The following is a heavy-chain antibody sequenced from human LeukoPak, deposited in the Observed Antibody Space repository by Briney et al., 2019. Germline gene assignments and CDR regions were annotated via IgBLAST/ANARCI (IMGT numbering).Heavy chain of an antibody. CDR2: ITGSGGST. CDR1: GFTFSSYG. J-gene: IGHJ4*02. CDR3: AKLLMAMVRGVDIDC. D-gene: IGHD3-10*01. Sequence: SGGSLRLSCAASGFTFSSYGMSWVRQAPGKGLEWVSAITGSGGSTYYADSVKGRFTICRDNSKNTLYLQMNSLRAEDTAVYYCAKLLMAMVRGVDIDCWGQGPLVTVSS. V-gene: IGHV3-23*01.